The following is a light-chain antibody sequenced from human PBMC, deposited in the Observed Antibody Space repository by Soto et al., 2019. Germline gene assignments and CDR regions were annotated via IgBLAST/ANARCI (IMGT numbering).Light chain of an antibody. CDR1: SSNIGSNT. CDR2: SNN. V-gene: IGLV1-44*01. Sequence: QSVLTQPPSASGTLGQRVTISCSGSSSNIGSNTVNWYQQLPGTAPKLLIYSNNQRPSGVPDRFSGSKSGTSASLAISGLQSEDEADYCCASWDDSLNGPVFGGGTKLTVL. J-gene: IGLJ3*02. CDR3: ASWDDSLNGPV.